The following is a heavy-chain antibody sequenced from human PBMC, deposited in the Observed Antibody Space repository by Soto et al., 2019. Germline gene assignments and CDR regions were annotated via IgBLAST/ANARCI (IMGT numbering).Heavy chain of an antibody. J-gene: IGHJ6*02. Sequence: SETLSITCAVYGGSFSGYYWSWIRQPPGKGLEWIGEINHSGSTNYNPSLKSRVTISVDTSKNQFSLKLSSVTAADTAVYYCARGNVGYGMDVWGQGTTVT. CDR2: INHSGST. V-gene: IGHV4-34*01. CDR1: GGSFSGYY. CDR3: ARGNVGYGMDV.